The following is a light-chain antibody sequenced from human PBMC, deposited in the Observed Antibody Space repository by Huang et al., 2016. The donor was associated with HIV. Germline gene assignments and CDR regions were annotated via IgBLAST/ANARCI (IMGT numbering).Light chain of an antibody. V-gene: IGKV3-11*01. CDR2: DAS. J-gene: IGKJ5*01. Sequence: EIVLTQSPTTLSLSPGERATLSCRASQSVNRYLAWYQQKPGQAPRLLIYDASNRATGIPARFSGSWSGTDFTLTISSLEPEDFAVYYCQQRSNWPPITFGQGTRLEIK. CDR3: QQRSNWPPIT. CDR1: QSVNRY.